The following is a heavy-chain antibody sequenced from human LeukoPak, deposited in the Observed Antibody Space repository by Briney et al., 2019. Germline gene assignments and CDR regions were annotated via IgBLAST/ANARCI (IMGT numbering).Heavy chain of an antibody. CDR2: FYPDDSDT. CDR3: ARGAYGSGSYYNYYGMDV. D-gene: IGHD3-10*01. V-gene: IGHV5-51*01. Sequence: GESLKISCKGSGYSFGNRWIGWVRQMPGKGLEWMGTFYPDDSDTIYSPSFEGQVTISADKSISTAYLQWSSLKASDTAMYYCARGAYGSGSYYNYYGMDVWGQGTTVTVSS. J-gene: IGHJ6*02. CDR1: GYSFGNRW.